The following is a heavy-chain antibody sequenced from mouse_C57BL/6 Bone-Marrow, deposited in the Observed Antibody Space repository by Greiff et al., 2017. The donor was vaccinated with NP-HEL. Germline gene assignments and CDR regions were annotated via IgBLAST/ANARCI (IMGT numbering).Heavy chain of an antibody. Sequence: VQLKESGPGLVQPSQSLSITCTVSGFSLTSYGVHWVRQSPGKGLEWLGVIWSGGSTDYNAAFISRLSISKDNSKSQVFFKMNSLQADDTAIYYCARGDWGVAYWGQGTLVTVSA. D-gene: IGHD4-1*01. V-gene: IGHV2-2*01. J-gene: IGHJ3*01. CDR1: GFSLTSYG. CDR2: IWSGGST. CDR3: ARGDWGVAY.